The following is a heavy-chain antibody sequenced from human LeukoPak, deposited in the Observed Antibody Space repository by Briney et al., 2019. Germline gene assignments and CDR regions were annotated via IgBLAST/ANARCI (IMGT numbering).Heavy chain of an antibody. CDR3: ARRRDTSMATFDY. CDR1: GGSISSGGYY. J-gene: IGHJ4*02. V-gene: IGHV4-31*03. CDR2: IYYSGST. D-gene: IGHD5-18*01. Sequence: SETLSLTCTVSGGSISSGGYYWSWIRQHPGKDLEWIGYIYYSGSTYYNPSLKSRVTISVDTSKNQFSLKLSSVTAADTAVYYCARRRDTSMATFDYWGQGTLVTVSS.